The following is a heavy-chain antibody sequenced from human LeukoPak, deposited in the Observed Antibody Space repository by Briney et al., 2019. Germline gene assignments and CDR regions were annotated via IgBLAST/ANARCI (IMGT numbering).Heavy chain of an antibody. J-gene: IGHJ6*03. CDR2: ISSSSSYI. Sequence: PGGSLRLSCAASGFTFSSYSMNWVRQAPGKGLEWVSSISSSSSYIYYADSVKGRFTISRDNAENSLYLQMNSLRAEDTAVYYCARARGVRLYYMDVWGKGTTVTVSS. V-gene: IGHV3-21*01. CDR3: ARARGVRLYYMDV. D-gene: IGHD3-10*01. CDR1: GFTFSSYS.